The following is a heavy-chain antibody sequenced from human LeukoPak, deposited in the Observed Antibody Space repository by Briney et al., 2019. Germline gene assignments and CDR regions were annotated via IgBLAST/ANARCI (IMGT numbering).Heavy chain of an antibody. CDR2: IHYRINT. J-gene: IGHJ4*02. V-gene: IGHV4-39*01. D-gene: IGHD5-24*01. CDR1: GASISSNHY. Sequence: SETLSLTCSVSGASISSNHYWGWIRQPPGMGLEWIGTIHYRINTYYNPSLKSRLTISIDTSKNQFSLRLSSVTAADTAVYYRARYREEDGYNAKTIDYWGQGTLVTVSS. CDR3: ARYREEDGYNAKTIDY.